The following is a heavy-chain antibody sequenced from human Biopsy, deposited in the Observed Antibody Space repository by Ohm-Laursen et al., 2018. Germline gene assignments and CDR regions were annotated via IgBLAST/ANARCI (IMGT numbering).Heavy chain of an antibody. V-gene: IGHV4-4*07. Sequence: SDTLSLTCSVSGVSIRGYYWSWVRRPAGRGLEWIGRVYVGGSSNYNPSLRSRVSLSVDTSKNQFSLMLSGVTAADTAVYYCVSIFHTNNERRPFDMWGQGTMVAVSA. CDR3: VSIFHTNNERRPFDM. D-gene: IGHD2-21*01. CDR1: GVSIRGYY. CDR2: VYVGGSS. J-gene: IGHJ3*02.